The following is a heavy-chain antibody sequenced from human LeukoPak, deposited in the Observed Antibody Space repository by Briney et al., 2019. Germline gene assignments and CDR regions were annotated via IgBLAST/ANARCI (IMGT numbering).Heavy chain of an antibody. J-gene: IGHJ4*02. CDR2: IWYDGSNK. Sequence: PGGSLRLSCAASGFTFSSYGMHWVRQAPGKGLEWVAVIWYDGSNKYYADSVKGRFTISRDNSKNTLYLQMNSLRAEDTAVYYCASDSSGWTGWHFFDYWGQGTLVTVSS. D-gene: IGHD6-19*01. V-gene: IGHV3-33*01. CDR3: ASDSSGWTGWHFFDY. CDR1: GFTFSSYG.